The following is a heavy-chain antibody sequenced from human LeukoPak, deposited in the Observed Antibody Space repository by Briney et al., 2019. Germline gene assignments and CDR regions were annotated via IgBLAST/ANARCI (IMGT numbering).Heavy chain of an antibody. CDR2: IKQDGSVK. V-gene: IGHV3-7*01. CDR3: ARVHTSARLSYFYYYMDV. D-gene: IGHD6-6*01. J-gene: IGHJ6*03. Sequence: PGGSLRLSCAASGFSFSNYWMSWVRQAPGKGLEWVANIKQDGSVKYYVDSVKGRFTISRDNAKNSLYLQMNSLRAEDTATYYCARVHTSARLSYFYYYMDVWGKGTMVTVSS. CDR1: GFSFSNYW.